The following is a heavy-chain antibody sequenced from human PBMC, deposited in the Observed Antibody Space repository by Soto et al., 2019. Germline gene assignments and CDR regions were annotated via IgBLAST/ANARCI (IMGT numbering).Heavy chain of an antibody. CDR1: GFTFSNYA. CDR2: ISGSGGST. V-gene: IGHV3-23*01. D-gene: IGHD2-2*01. CDR3: AKDGCSSTSCYGGGYYYYYYMDV. J-gene: IGHJ6*03. Sequence: GGSLRLSCAASGFTFSNYAMSWVRQAPGKGLEWVSAISGSGGSTYYADSVKGRFTISRDNSKNTLYLQMNSLRAEDTAVYYCAKDGCSSTSCYGGGYYYYYYMDVWGKGTTVTVSS.